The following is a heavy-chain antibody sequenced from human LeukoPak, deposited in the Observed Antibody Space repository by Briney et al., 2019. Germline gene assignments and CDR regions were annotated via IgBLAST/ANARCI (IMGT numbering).Heavy chain of an antibody. CDR3: AKLGGPSGSYDY. CDR1: GFTFSSYA. J-gene: IGHJ4*02. CDR2: ISGSGGST. D-gene: IGHD6-19*01. Sequence: GGSLRLSCAASGFTFSSYAMSWVRQAPGKGLEWVSAISGSGGSTYYADSVKGRFTISRGNSKNTLYLQMNSLRAEDTAVYYCAKLGGPSGSYDYWGQGTLVTVSS. V-gene: IGHV3-23*01.